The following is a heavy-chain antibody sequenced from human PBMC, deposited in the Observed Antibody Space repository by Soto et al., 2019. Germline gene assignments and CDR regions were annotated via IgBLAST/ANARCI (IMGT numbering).Heavy chain of an antibody. J-gene: IGHJ4*02. Sequence: QVQLVQTGAEVKKPGASVKVSCKASGYTFTSYGISWVRQAPGQGLEWMGWISAYNGNTNYAQKLQGRVTMTTDTSTSTAYMELRSLRSDDTAVYYCARDGYYDSSGYRSDFDYWGQGTLVTVSS. CDR3: ARDGYYDSSGYRSDFDY. V-gene: IGHV1-18*01. CDR2: ISAYNGNT. D-gene: IGHD3-22*01. CDR1: GYTFTSYG.